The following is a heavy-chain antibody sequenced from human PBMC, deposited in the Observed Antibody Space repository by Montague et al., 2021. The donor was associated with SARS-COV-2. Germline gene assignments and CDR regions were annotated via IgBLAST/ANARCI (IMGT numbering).Heavy chain of an antibody. CDR3: ARLGSCSYYIVRS. Sequence: SETLSLTCTVSGGSISSSSYYWGWIRQPPGKGLEWIGSIYYSGSTYYNPSLKSRVTISVDTSKNQFSLKLSSVTAADTAVYYCARLGSCSYYIVRSWGQGTLGHVAS. CDR1: GGSISSSSYY. V-gene: IGHV4-39*01. CDR2: IYYSGST. J-gene: IGHJ4*02. D-gene: IGHD3-10*01.